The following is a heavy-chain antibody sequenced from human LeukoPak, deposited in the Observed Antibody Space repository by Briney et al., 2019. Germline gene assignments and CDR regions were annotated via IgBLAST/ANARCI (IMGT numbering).Heavy chain of an antibody. V-gene: IGHV3-23*01. D-gene: IGHD2-2*01. CDR1: GFTISSYA. J-gene: IGHJ4*02. CDR2: VSGNGGST. Sequence: PGGSLRLSCAASGFTISSYALTWVRQAPGKGLEWVSTVSGNGGSTYYTDSVKGRFTISRDNSKNTLYLQMNSLRAEDTALYYCAHGRGGVVSVAMDYWGQGIVVTVSS. CDR3: AHGRGGVVSVAMDY.